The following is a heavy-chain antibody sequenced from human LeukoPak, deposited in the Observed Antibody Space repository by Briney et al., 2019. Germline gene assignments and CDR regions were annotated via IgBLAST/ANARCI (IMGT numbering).Heavy chain of an antibody. J-gene: IGHJ5*02. V-gene: IGHV1-69*13. Sequence: ASVKVSCKASGGTFTSYAFSWLRQAPGRGLEWMGGIMPIFGKANYAQKFQGRVTITADESTSTAYMELNSLRSEDTAMYYCARDWGMGPSSSWAWGQGTLVTVPS. D-gene: IGHD6-13*01. CDR2: IMPIFGKA. CDR3: ARDWGMGPSSSWA. CDR1: GGTFTSYA.